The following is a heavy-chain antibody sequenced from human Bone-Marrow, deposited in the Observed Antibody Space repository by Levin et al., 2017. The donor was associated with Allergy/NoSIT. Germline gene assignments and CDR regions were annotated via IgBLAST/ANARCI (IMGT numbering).Heavy chain of an antibody. CDR3: AKVGPGYASYMDV. Sequence: LSLTCAASGFTFTSYGMHWVRQAPGKGLEWVAVISDDGTNKYYADSVKGRFTISRDNSKNILFLQMFSPRPEDTAAYYCAKVGPGYASYMDVWGKGTTVTVSS. D-gene: IGHD5-12*01. CDR2: ISDDGTNK. CDR1: GFTFTSYG. V-gene: IGHV3-30*18. J-gene: IGHJ6*03.